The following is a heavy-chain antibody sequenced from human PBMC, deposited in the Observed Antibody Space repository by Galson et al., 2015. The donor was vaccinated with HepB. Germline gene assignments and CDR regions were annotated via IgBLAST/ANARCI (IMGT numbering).Heavy chain of an antibody. J-gene: IGHJ4*02. CDR3: ARASSYCSSTSCYKSDY. CDR1: GFTFSSYA. CDR2: ISSSSSYI. Sequence: SLRLSCAASGFTFSSYAMSWVRQAPGKGLEWVSSISSSSSYIYYADSVKGRFTISRDNAKNSLYLQMNSLRAEDTAVYYCARASSYCSSTSCYKSDYWGQGTLVTVSS. V-gene: IGHV3-21*01. D-gene: IGHD2-2*02.